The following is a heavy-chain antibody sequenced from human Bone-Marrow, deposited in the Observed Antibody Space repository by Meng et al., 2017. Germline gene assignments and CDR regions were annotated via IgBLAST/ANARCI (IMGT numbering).Heavy chain of an antibody. J-gene: IGHJ5*02. CDR3: ARVSLQATIAAAGVVWFDP. CDR1: GGSISSSHW. CDR2: IYHSGST. Sequence: QVKLQESGPGLVKPSGTLSLTCAVSGGSISSSHWWSWVRQPPGKGLEWIGEIYHSGSTNYNPSLKSRVTISVDKSKNQFSLKLSSVTAADTAVYYCARVSLQATIAAAGVVWFDPWGQGTLVTVSS. D-gene: IGHD6-13*01. V-gene: IGHV4-4*02.